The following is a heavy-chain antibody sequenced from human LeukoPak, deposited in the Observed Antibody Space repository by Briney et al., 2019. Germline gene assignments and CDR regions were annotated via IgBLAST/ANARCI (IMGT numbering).Heavy chain of an antibody. Sequence: ASVKVSCKASGYTFTGYYMHWVRQAPGQGLEWMGRINPNSGGTNYAQKFQGRVTMTRDTSISTAYMELSRLRSDDTAVYYCARDERLAGNAFDIWGQGTMVTVSS. CDR1: GYTFTGYY. CDR3: ARDERLAGNAFDI. V-gene: IGHV1-2*06. J-gene: IGHJ3*02. D-gene: IGHD3-16*01. CDR2: INPNSGGT.